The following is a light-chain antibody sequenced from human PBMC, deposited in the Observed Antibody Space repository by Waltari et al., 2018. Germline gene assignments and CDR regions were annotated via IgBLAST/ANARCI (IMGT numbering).Light chain of an antibody. CDR1: RSNIGSNT. CDR2: SNN. Sequence: QSVLTQPPSASGTPGQRVTISCSGSRSNIGSNTVNWYQQLPGTAPKLLIYSNNQRPSGVPDRFSGSKSGTSASQAISGLQSEDEADYYCAAWDDSLNGRVFGGGTKLTVL. J-gene: IGLJ3*02. CDR3: AAWDDSLNGRV. V-gene: IGLV1-44*01.